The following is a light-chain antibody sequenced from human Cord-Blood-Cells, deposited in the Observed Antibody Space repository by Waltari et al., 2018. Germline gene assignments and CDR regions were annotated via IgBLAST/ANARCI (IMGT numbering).Light chain of an antibody. V-gene: IGKV1-39*01. CDR1: QSISSY. CDR2: AAS. CDR3: QQSYSTPPFT. J-gene: IGKJ3*01. Sequence: DIQMTQSPSSLSASVGDRVTITCRASQSISSYLNWYQQKPGKAPKLLIYAASSLQSGVPPRFSGSGSGTDFTLTISSLQPEDFATYYCQQSYSTPPFTSGPGTKVDIK.